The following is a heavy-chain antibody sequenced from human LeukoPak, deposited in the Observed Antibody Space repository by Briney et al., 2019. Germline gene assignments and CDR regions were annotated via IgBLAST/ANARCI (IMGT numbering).Heavy chain of an antibody. D-gene: IGHD4-11*01. CDR1: GFTVSSNY. V-gene: IGHV3-66*01. J-gene: IGHJ4*02. CDR2: IYSGGSA. CDR3: ARDSSNYYFDY. Sequence: GGSLRLSCAASGFTVSSNYMSWVRQAPGKGLEWVSVIYSGGSAYYADSVKGRFTISRDNSKNTLYLQMNSLRAEDTAVYYCARDSSNYYFDYWGQGTLVTVSS.